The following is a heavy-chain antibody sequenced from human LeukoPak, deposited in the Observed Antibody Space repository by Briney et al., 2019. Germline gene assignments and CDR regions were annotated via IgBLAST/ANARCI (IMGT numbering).Heavy chain of an antibody. CDR2: IWYDGSNK. Sequence: GGSLRLSCVASGFTFSSYSMNWVRQAPGKGLEWVAVIWYDGSNKYYADSVKGRFTISRDNSKNTLYLQMNSLRAEDTAVYYCAGPSPYDYVWGSYRLDYWGQGTLVTVSS. CDR1: GFTFSSYS. D-gene: IGHD3-16*02. J-gene: IGHJ4*02. V-gene: IGHV3-33*08. CDR3: AGPSPYDYVWGSYRLDY.